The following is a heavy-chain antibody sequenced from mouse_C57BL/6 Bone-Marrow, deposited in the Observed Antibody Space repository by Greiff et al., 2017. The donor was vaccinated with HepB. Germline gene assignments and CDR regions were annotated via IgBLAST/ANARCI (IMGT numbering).Heavy chain of an antibody. CDR1: GFTFSSYA. D-gene: IGHD1-3*01. V-gene: IGHV5-4*01. CDR3: ARDNAHPWFAY. Sequence: EVQRVESGGGLVKPGGSLKLSCAASGFTFSSYAMSWVRQTPEKRLEWVATISDGGSYTYYPDNVKGRFTISRDNAKNNLYLQMSHLKSEDTAMYYCARDNAHPWFAYWGQGTLVTVSA. CDR2: ISDGGSYT. J-gene: IGHJ3*01.